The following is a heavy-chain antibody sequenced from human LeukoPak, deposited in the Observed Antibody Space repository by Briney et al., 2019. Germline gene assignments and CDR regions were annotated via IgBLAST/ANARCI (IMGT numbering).Heavy chain of an antibody. V-gene: IGHV4-39*01. J-gene: IGHJ5*02. CDR2: VYYSGNT. Sequence: PSETLSLTCNVSGDYITTTNYYWAWIRQSPGKGLEWIASVYYSGNTYYNPSLKSRVIISMDTSRKQISLRLSSVTAADTAIYYCARRSRLYKHETTGYHDAWGQGTLVTVSS. D-gene: IGHD3-9*01. CDR1: GDYITTTNYY. CDR3: ARRSRLYKHETTGYHDA.